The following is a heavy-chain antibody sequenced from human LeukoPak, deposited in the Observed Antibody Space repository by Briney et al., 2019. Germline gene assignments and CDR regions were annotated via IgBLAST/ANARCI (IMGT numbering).Heavy chain of an antibody. CDR3: ARVARVKDYYDSSGYLHALDI. D-gene: IGHD3-22*01. J-gene: IGHJ3*02. V-gene: IGHV1-18*01. Sequence: ASVKVSCKASGYTFTSYGISWVRQAPGQGLEWMGWISAYNGNTNYAQTLQGRVTMTTDTSTSTAYMELRSLRSDDTAVYYCARVARVKDYYDSSGYLHALDIWGQGTMVTVSS. CDR1: GYTFTSYG. CDR2: ISAYNGNT.